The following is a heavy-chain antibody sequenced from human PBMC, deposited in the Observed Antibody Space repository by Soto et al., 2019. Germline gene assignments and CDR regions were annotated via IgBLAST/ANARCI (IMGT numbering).Heavy chain of an antibody. V-gene: IGHV1-69*13. CDR2: IIPIFGTA. Sequence: SVKVSCKASGGTFSSYAISWVRQAPGQGLEWMGGIIPIFGTANYAQKFQGRVTITADESTSAAYMELSSLRSEDTAVYYCARGNYYGSGSYYNENYYYYGMDVWGQGTTVTVSS. D-gene: IGHD3-10*01. J-gene: IGHJ6*02. CDR1: GGTFSSYA. CDR3: ARGNYYGSGSYYNENYYYYGMDV.